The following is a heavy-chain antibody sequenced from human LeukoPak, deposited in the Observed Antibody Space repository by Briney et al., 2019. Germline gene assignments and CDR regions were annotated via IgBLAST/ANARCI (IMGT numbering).Heavy chain of an antibody. CDR2: INHRGVT. D-gene: IGHD3-10*01. V-gene: IGHV4-34*07. CDR3: GPGTSVIRGVSPKY. J-gene: IGHJ4*02. CDR1: GGSFSGYF. Sequence: KPSETLSLTCAVCGGSFSGYFCWIRQSPGKGLEWIGEINHRGVTNYRPSLGGRVSIFTDRSLNQFSLRLTSVTAADTGNYTSGPGTSVIRGVSPKYWGQGTPVTVSS.